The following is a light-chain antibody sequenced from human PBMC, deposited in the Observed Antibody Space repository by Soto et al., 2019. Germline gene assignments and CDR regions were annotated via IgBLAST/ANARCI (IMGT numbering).Light chain of an antibody. CDR3: QYLNGAPTIT. CDR1: QDIGTY. J-gene: IGKJ5*01. Sequence: AIRMTQSPSSFSASTGDRVSITCRATQDIGTYLAWYQQIPGKAPKRLIYGASTLQSWAPSRFSGSGSGTEFSLTITSLQPEDFATYYCQYLNGAPTITFGQGTRLEIK. CDR2: GAS. V-gene: IGKV1-8*01.